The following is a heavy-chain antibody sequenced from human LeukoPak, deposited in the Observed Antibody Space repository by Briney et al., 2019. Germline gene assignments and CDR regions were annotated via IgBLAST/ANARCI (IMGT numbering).Heavy chain of an antibody. Sequence: GGSLRLSCAASGFTFSSYAMHWVRQAPGKGLEWVAVISYGGSNKYYADSVKGRFTISRDNSKNTLYLQMNSLRAEDTAVYYCARDRDVLRFLEWLRSYYYYGMDVWGQGTTVTVS. J-gene: IGHJ6*02. CDR2: ISYGGSNK. V-gene: IGHV3-30*04. D-gene: IGHD3-3*01. CDR1: GFTFSSYA. CDR3: ARDRDVLRFLEWLRSYYYYGMDV.